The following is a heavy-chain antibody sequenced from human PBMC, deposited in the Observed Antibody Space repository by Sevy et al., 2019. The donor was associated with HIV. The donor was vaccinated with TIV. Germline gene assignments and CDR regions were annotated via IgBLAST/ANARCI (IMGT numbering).Heavy chain of an antibody. Sequence: GGSLRLSCAASGFTFSNYWMSWVRQAPGKGLEWVANIKQDGSEKYYVDSVKGRFTISRDKAKNSLYLQMNSLRAEDTAVYYWAMPYRTDPFYYSGSGGYYYPSYFDYWGQGTLVTVSS. CDR3: AMPYRTDPFYYSGSGGYYYPSYFDY. D-gene: IGHD3-22*01. CDR1: GFTFSNYW. V-gene: IGHV3-7*01. J-gene: IGHJ4*02. CDR2: IKQDGSEK.